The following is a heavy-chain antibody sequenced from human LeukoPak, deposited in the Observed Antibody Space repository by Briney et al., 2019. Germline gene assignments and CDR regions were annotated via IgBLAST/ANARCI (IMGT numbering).Heavy chain of an antibody. Sequence: GGXXRLSCAASGFTFSSYGMHWVRQAPGKGLEGVAVIWYDGSNKYYADSVKGRFTISRDNSKNTLYLQMNSLRAEDTAVYYCARGHYGDYVLDYWGQGTLVTVSS. J-gene: IGHJ4*02. CDR2: IWYDGSNK. CDR3: ARGHYGDYVLDY. CDR1: GFTFSSYG. D-gene: IGHD4-17*01. V-gene: IGHV3-33*01.